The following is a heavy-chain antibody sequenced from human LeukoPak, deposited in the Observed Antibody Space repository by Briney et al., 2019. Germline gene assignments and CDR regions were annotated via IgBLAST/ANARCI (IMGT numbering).Heavy chain of an antibody. D-gene: IGHD1-1*01. J-gene: IGHJ4*02. CDR2: INPKHGDT. CDR1: GYPFTDFY. Sequence: GASVKLCCNASGYPFTDFYIHWGRQAPGQGLEYVGWINPKHGDTYSPQTYQGRVTMTRDASISTAYMELSSLRSDDTAVYFCARVRSAEERAWAYWGQGTLVTVSS. CDR3: ARVRSAEERAWAY. V-gene: IGHV1-2*02.